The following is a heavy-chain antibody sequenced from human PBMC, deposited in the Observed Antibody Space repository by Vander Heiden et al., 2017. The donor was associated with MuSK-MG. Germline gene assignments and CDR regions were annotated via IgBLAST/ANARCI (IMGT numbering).Heavy chain of an antibody. CDR1: GFTFSSSW. D-gene: IGHD6-13*01. CDR2: IKQDGSEK. V-gene: IGHV3-7*04. Sequence: GFTFSSSWMSWVRQAPGKGLAWVANIKQDGSEKYYVDSVKGRFTISRDNAKNSLYLQMNNLRAEDTAVYYCARDQRSSWLTMGYYYYGMDVWGQGTTVTVSS. J-gene: IGHJ6*02. CDR3: ARDQRSSWLTMGYYYYGMDV.